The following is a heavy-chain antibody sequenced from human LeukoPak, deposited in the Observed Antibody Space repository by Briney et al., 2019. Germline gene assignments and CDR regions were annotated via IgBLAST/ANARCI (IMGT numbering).Heavy chain of an antibody. CDR3: AKTPNYYDSSGYYRMYYFDY. V-gene: IGHV3-48*03. CDR2: ISSSGSTI. J-gene: IGHJ4*02. CDR1: GFTFSSYE. Sequence: GGSLRLSCAASGFTFSSYEMNWVRQAPGKGLEWVSYISSSGSTIYYADSVKGRFTISRDNSKNTLYLQMNSLRAEDTAVYYCAKTPNYYDSSGYYRMYYFDYWGQGTLVTVSS. D-gene: IGHD3-22*01.